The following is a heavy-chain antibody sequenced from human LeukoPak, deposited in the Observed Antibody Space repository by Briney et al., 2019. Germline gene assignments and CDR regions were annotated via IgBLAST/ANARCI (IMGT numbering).Heavy chain of an antibody. Sequence: SGTLSLTCTVSGGSISSYYWSWIRQPPGKGLEWIGYIYYSGSTNYNPSLKSRVTISVDTSKNQFSLKLSSVTAADTAVYYCARVPETGDNNWFDPWGQGTLVTVSS. J-gene: IGHJ5*02. CDR3: ARVPETGDNNWFDP. CDR1: GGSISSYY. CDR2: IYYSGST. D-gene: IGHD7-27*01. V-gene: IGHV4-59*01.